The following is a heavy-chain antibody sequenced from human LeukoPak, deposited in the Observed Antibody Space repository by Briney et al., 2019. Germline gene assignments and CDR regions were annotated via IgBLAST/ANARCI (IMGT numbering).Heavy chain of an antibody. V-gene: IGHV4-39*07. J-gene: IGHJ5*02. CDR1: GGSISSSSYY. CDR3: ARVTTYYDILTGLKYNWFDP. Sequence: SETLSLTCTVSGGSISSSSYYWGWIRQPPGKGLEWIGSIYYSGSTYYNPSLKSRVTISVDTSKNQFSLKLSSVTAADTAVYYCARVTTYYDILTGLKYNWFDPWGQGTLSPSPQ. CDR2: IYYSGST. D-gene: IGHD3-9*01.